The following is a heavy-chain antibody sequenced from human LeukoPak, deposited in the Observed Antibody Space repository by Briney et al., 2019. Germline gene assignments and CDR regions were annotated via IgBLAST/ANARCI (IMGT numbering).Heavy chain of an antibody. CDR2: ISWNSGSI. V-gene: IGHV3-9*01. D-gene: IGHD6-19*01. J-gene: IGHJ4*02. CDR1: GFTFDDYA. CDR3: AKDKPWDSSGWDYFDY. Sequence: PGRSVRLSCAASGFTFDDYAMHWLRQAPGKGLEWVSGISWNSGSIGYADSVKGRFTISRDNAKNSLYLQMNSLRAEDTALYYCAKDKPWDSSGWDYFDYWGQGTLVTVSS.